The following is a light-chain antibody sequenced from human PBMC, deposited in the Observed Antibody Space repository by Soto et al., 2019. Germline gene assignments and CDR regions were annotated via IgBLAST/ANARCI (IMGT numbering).Light chain of an antibody. CDR2: DAS. CDR3: QQFDNVPPT. CDR1: QAINNY. V-gene: IGKV1-33*01. J-gene: IGKJ4*01. Sequence: DIQMTQSPSSLSASVGDRITITCQASQAINNYLNWYQQKPGKAPKLPIFDASSLVTGVPSRFSGGGSGTDFSFTISGLQPEDMATYYCQQFDNVPPTFGGGTKVDIK.